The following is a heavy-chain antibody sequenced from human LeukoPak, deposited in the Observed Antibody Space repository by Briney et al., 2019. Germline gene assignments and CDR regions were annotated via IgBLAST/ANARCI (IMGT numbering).Heavy chain of an antibody. D-gene: IGHD2-2*01. CDR1: GFTFSSYG. Sequence: GGSLRLSCAASGFTFSSYGMHWVRQAPGKGLEWVAVISYDGSNKYYADSVKGRFTISRDNSKNTLYLQMNGLRAEDTAVYYCAKDASGSIVVVPYYMDVWGKGTTVTVSS. CDR2: ISYDGSNK. J-gene: IGHJ6*03. CDR3: AKDASGSIVVVPYYMDV. V-gene: IGHV3-30*18.